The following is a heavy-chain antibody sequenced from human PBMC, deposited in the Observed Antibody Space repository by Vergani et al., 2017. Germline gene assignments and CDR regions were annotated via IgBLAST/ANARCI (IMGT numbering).Heavy chain of an antibody. V-gene: IGHV1-2*02. CDR1: GYTFTGYY. Sequence: QVQLVQSGAEVKKPGASVKVSCKASGYTFTGYYMHWVRQAPGQGREWMGWINPNSGGTKYAQKFQGRVTMTRDTSISTAYMELIRMRSDDTAGDYCARTRTPVTGDLPDDYWGQGTLVTVSS. CDR2: INPNSGGT. CDR3: ARTRTPVTGDLPDDY. D-gene: IGHD7-27*01. J-gene: IGHJ4*02.